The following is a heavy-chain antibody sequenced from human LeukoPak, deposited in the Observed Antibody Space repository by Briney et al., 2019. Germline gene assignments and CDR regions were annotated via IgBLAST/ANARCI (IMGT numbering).Heavy chain of an antibody. CDR1: GFTFSSYA. V-gene: IGHV3-23*01. D-gene: IGHD6-6*01. Sequence: GGSLRLSCAASGFTFSSYAMGWVRQAPGKGLEWVSAISGSGGSTYYADSVKGRFTISRDNSKNTLYLQMNSLRAEDTAVYYCAKGIKGYSSSSLYWGQGTLVTVSS. CDR2: ISGSGGST. J-gene: IGHJ4*02. CDR3: AKGIKGYSSSSLY.